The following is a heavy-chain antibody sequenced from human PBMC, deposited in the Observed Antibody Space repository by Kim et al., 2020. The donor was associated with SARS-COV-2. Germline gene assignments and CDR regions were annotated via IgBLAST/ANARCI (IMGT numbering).Heavy chain of an antibody. CDR3: ARPSGGNVLRYVDWLLEYDAFDI. Sequence: SETLSLTCTVSGGSISSSSYYWGWIRQPPGKGLEWIGSIYYSGSTYYNPSLKSRVTISVDTSTNQFSLKLSSLTAADTAVYYCARPSGGNVLRYVDWLLEYDAFDIWGQGTMVTVSS. D-gene: IGHD3-9*01. CDR1: GGSISSSSYY. J-gene: IGHJ3*02. V-gene: IGHV4-39*01. CDR2: IYYSGST.